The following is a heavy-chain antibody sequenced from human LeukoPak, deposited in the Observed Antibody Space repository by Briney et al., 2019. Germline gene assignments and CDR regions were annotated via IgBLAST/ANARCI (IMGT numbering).Heavy chain of an antibody. CDR1: GGSISSSSYY. Sequence: KSSETLSLTCTVSGGSISSSSYYWGWIRQPPGKGLEWIGSFYFSGSTYYNPSLKSRVTISVDTSENQFSLKLSSVTAADTAVYYCATFRGYCSGRSCYHFDYWGQGTLVTVSS. CDR2: FYFSGST. V-gene: IGHV4-39*01. CDR3: ATFRGYCSGRSCYHFDY. J-gene: IGHJ4*02. D-gene: IGHD2-15*01.